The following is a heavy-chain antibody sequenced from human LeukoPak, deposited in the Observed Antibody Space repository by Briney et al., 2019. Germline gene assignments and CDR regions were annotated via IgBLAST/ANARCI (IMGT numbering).Heavy chain of an antibody. Sequence: GGSLRLSCAASGFTFSSYSMNWVRQAPVKGLEWVSSISSSSSYIYYADSVKGRFTISRDNAKNSLYLQMNSLRAEDTAVYYCARDPPMAAAGNRAMDVWGQGTTVTVSS. J-gene: IGHJ6*02. CDR1: GFTFSSYS. CDR3: ARDPPMAAAGNRAMDV. CDR2: ISSSSSYI. V-gene: IGHV3-21*01. D-gene: IGHD6-13*01.